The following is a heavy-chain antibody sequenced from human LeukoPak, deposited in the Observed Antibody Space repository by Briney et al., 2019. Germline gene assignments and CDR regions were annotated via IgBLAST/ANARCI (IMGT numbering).Heavy chain of an antibody. D-gene: IGHD1-14*01. CDR1: GFTFSGYG. J-gene: IGHJ4*02. CDR2: IAYDGSRA. V-gene: IGHV3-33*01. CDR3: TRYNNDHFDY. Sequence: GGSLRLSCAGSGFTFSGYGVHWFRQTPGKGLEWVAVIAYDGSRAFYADSVKGRFTISRDNSKNTMSVQMDDLRAEDTAVYYCTRYNNDHFDYWGQGTLVTVSS.